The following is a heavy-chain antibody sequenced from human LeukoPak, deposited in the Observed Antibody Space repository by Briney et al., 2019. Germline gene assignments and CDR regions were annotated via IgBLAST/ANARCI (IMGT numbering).Heavy chain of an antibody. D-gene: IGHD6-19*01. J-gene: IGHJ4*02. CDR2: IYHSGST. Sequence: PSQTLSLTCTVSGGSISSGGYYWSWIRQPPGKGLEWIGYIYHSGSTYYNPSLKRRVTISVDRSKNQFSLKLSSVTAADTAVYYCARSRDPSVAGTKTFDYWGQGTLVTVSS. CDR1: GGSISSGGYY. V-gene: IGHV4-30-2*01. CDR3: ARSRDPSVAGTKTFDY.